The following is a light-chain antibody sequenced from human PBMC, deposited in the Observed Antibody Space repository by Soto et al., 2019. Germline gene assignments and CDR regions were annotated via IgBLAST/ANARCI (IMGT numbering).Light chain of an antibody. Sequence: EIVLTQSPGTLSLPPGERATLSCRASQSVSSTYLAWYQHKLGQAPRLLIYGASSKASGIPDRFSGSGSGTDFTLTISRLEPEDFAVYYCQQYGSSPRSFCQGTKVEVK. J-gene: IGKJ1*01. CDR2: GAS. CDR1: QSVSSTY. V-gene: IGKV3-20*01. CDR3: QQYGSSPRS.